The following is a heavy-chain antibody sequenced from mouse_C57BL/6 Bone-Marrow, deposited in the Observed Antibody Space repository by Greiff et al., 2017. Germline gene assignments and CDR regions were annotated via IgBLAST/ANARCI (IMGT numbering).Heavy chain of an antibody. CDR3: AREEAQATAWFAY. CDR2: IYPGSGNT. V-gene: IGHV1-76*01. D-gene: IGHD3-2*02. Sequence: QVQLQQSGAELVRPGASVKLSCKASGYTFTDYYINWVKQRPGQGLEWIARIYPGSGNTYYNEKFKGKATLTAEKSSSTAYMQLSSLTSEDSAVYCGAREEAQATAWFAYWGQGTLVTVSA. CDR1: GYTFTDYY. J-gene: IGHJ3*01.